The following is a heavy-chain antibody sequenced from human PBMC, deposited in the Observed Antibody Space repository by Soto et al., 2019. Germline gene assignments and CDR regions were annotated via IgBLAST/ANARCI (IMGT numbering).Heavy chain of an antibody. J-gene: IGHJ6*02. V-gene: IGHV1-3*01. CDR3: AGESAIFGVHYGMDV. CDR2: INAGNGNT. D-gene: IGHD3-3*01. CDR1: GYTFTSYA. Sequence: ASVKVSFKASGYTFTSYAMHWVRQAPGQRLEWMGWINAGNGNTKYSQKFQGRVTTTRDTSARTAYMELSSMRSEDTAVFYCAGESAIFGVHYGMDVWGQGTTVTVSS.